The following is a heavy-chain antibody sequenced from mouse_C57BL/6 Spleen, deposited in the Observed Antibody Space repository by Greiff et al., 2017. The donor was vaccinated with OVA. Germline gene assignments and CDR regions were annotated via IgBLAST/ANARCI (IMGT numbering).Heavy chain of an antibody. CDR2: INPYNGGT. D-gene: IGHD4-1*01. CDR1: GYTFTDYY. J-gene: IGHJ4*01. CDR3: ARVLTGRDYAMDY. V-gene: IGHV1-19*01. Sequence: EVKLVESGPVLVKPGASVKMSCKASGYTFTDYYMNWVKQSHGKSLEWIGVINPYNGGTSYNQKFKGKATLTVDKSSSTAYMELNSLTSEDSAVYYCARVLTGRDYAMDYWGQGTSVTVSS.